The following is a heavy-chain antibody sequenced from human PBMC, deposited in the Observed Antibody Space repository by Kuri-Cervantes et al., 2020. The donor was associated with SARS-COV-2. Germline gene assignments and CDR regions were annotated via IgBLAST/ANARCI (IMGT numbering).Heavy chain of an antibody. V-gene: IGHV4-34*01. Sequence: GSLRLSCAVYGGSFSGYYWSWIRQPPGKGLEWIGEINHSGSTNYNPSLKSRVTISVDTSKNQFSLKLNSVTAADTAVYYCATLPLSITIFGEVIGWFDPWAREPWSPSPQ. D-gene: IGHD3-3*01. J-gene: IGHJ5*02. CDR1: GGSFSGYY. CDR3: ATLPLSITIFGEVIGWFDP. CDR2: INHSGST.